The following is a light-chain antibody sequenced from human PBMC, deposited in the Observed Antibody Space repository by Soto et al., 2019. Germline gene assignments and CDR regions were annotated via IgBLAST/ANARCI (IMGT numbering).Light chain of an antibody. CDR2: RTS. Sequence: EIVLTQSPDTLSLSPGERATLSCRASQSVGSSFLAWYQQKPGQAPRLLIYRTSTRATAIPDRFTGSGSGTDFPLTISRLEPEDFAVYYCQQYENSPLTFGGGTKVEIK. CDR1: QSVGSSF. J-gene: IGKJ4*01. CDR3: QQYENSPLT. V-gene: IGKV3-20*01.